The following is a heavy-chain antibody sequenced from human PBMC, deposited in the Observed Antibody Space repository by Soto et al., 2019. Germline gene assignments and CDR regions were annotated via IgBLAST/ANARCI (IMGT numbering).Heavy chain of an antibody. CDR3: ARDNNDFWSLYPLAFDY. CDR2: VSTSGNV. CDR1: GGSLTKYY. V-gene: IGHV4-4*07. D-gene: IGHD3-3*01. Sequence: ASETLSLTCTVSGGSLTKYYWSWIRQPAGKGLEWIGRVSTSGNVVSKASLRSRLTMSVDTSKNQFSLRLTSVTAADTAVYYCARDNNDFWSLYPLAFDYWGQGALVTVYS. J-gene: IGHJ4*02.